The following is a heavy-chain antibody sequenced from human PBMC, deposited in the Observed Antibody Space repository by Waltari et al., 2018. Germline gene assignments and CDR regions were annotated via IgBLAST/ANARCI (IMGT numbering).Heavy chain of an antibody. J-gene: IGHJ4*02. CDR1: GYPFTSYY. D-gene: IGHD2-21*02. Sequence: QVQLVQSGAEVKKPGASVKVSCKASGYPFTSYYMHWVRQAPGQGLEWMGIINPRGGSTSYAQKFQGRVTMTRDTSTSTVYMELSSLRSEDTAVYYCARGVPGGNSFDYWGQGTLVTVSS. CDR2: INPRGGST. V-gene: IGHV1-46*01. CDR3: ARGVPGGNSFDY.